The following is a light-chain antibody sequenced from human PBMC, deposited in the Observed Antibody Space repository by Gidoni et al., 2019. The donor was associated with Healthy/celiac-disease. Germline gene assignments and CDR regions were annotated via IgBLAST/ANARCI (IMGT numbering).Light chain of an antibody. J-gene: IGKJ1*01. CDR3: QQYNSYWT. V-gene: IGKV1-5*03. CDR2: KAS. CDR1: QSISSW. Sequence: DIQMTQSPSTLSASVGDRVTITCRASQSISSWLAWYQQKPGKAAKLLIYKASSLESGVPSRFSGSGSGREFTLTISSLRPDDFAAYYCQQYNSYWTFGQXTKVEIK.